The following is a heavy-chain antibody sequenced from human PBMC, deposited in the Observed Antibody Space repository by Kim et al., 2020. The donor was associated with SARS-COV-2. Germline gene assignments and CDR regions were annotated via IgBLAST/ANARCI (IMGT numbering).Heavy chain of an antibody. Sequence: GGSLRLSCVASGFTFGDYAMHWVRQAPGKGLEWVSGISWNSDSIDYADSVKGRFTISRDNAKTSLYLQMNSLRAEDTALYYCARRYYGSGSYYGGAFDIWGQGTMVTVSS. D-gene: IGHD3-10*01. CDR2: ISWNSDSI. V-gene: IGHV3-9*01. J-gene: IGHJ3*02. CDR3: ARRYYGSGSYYGGAFDI. CDR1: GFTFGDYA.